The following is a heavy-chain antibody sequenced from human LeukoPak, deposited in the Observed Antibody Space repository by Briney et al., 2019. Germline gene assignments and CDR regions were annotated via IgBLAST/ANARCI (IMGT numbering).Heavy chain of an antibody. V-gene: IGHV3-23*01. D-gene: IGHD3-10*01. CDR3: ARGLFDFDY. Sequence: GGSLRLSCAVSGFTFSNYAMTWVCQAPGKRLEWVSEITGSGNSTYYADSVKGRFTISRDNSKNTLYLQMNSLRAEDTAVYYCARGLFDFDYWGQGTLVTVSS. CDR2: ITGSGNST. CDR1: GFTFSNYA. J-gene: IGHJ4*02.